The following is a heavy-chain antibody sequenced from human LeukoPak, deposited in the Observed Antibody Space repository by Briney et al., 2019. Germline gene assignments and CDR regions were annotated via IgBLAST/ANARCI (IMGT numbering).Heavy chain of an antibody. CDR1: GDSISSSSYY. Sequence: SETLSLTCTVSGDSISSSSYYWSWIRQPPGKGLEWIGYIYYSGSTNYNPSLKSRVTISVGTSKNQFSLKLSSVTAADTAVYYCARGRFTTFDYWGQGTLVTVSS. D-gene: IGHD3-3*01. J-gene: IGHJ4*02. CDR2: IYYSGST. CDR3: ARGRFTTFDY. V-gene: IGHV4-61*01.